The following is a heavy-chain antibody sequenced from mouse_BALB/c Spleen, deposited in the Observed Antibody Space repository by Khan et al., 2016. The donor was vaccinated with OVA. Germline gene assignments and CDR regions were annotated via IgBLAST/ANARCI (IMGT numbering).Heavy chain of an antibody. D-gene: IGHD6-1*01. CDR3: WMQL. CDR2: IRWKADDYVT. CDR1: GFTFSNYW. J-gene: IGHJ2*01. V-gene: IGHV6-6*02. Sequence: EVQLVESGGGLVQPGGSMKLSCAASGFTFSNYWMNWVRQSPEKGLEWVAEIRWKADDYVTHNTKSDNGKFTISRDDSKSSVYQQMNNLRAEDTGIYYCWMQLWGQGTTLTVSS.